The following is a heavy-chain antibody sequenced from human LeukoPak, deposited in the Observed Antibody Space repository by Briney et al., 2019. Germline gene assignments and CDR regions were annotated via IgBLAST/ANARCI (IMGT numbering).Heavy chain of an antibody. Sequence: PSETLSLTCTVSGGSISSSSYYWGWIRQPPGKGLEWIGSIYYSGSPYYNPSLKSRVTISVDTSKNQFSLKLSSVTAADTAVYYCARGSWYFDYWGQGTLVTVSS. CDR2: IYYSGSP. CDR1: GGSISSSSYY. CDR3: ARGSWYFDY. V-gene: IGHV4-39*01. J-gene: IGHJ4*02. D-gene: IGHD1-26*01.